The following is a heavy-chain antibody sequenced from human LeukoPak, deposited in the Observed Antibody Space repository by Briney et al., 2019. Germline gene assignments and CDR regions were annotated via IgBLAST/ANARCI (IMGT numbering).Heavy chain of an antibody. CDR2: IYYSGTT. CDR1: SDSISSYY. D-gene: IGHD6-13*01. J-gene: IGHJ4*02. Sequence: SETLSLTCTVSSDSISSYYWSWIRQPPGKGLEWIGYIYYSGTTKYNPSLKSRVTISIDTSKNQFSLKLSSVTAADTAVYYCASSSWYVDYWGQGTLVTVSS. CDR3: ASSSWYVDY. V-gene: IGHV4-59*01.